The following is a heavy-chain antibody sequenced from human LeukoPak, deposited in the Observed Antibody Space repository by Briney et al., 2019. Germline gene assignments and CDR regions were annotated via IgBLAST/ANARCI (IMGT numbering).Heavy chain of an antibody. Sequence: GGSLRLSCAASGFTFTTRGMHWVRQAPGKGPQWVAFAGNDGRIKYNENSVEGRFTISRDNSKNTLYLQMNSLRPEDTAVYYCATTEGVTDKWLDPWGQGAQVTVSS. D-gene: IGHD2-8*01. J-gene: IGHJ5*02. CDR1: GFTFTTRG. V-gene: IGHV3-30*02. CDR3: ATTEGVTDKWLDP. CDR2: AGNDGRIK.